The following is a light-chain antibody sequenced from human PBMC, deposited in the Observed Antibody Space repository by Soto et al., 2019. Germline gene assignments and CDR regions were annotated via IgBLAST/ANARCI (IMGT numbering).Light chain of an antibody. CDR3: QQYNSYWT. CDR2: DAS. V-gene: IGKV1-5*01. J-gene: IGKJ1*01. CDR1: QSISSW. Sequence: DIQMTQSPSTLSASLGDRVTITSRASQSISSWLAWYQPKPGKAPKLLIYDASSLESGVPSRLSGSGSGTEFTLPIRSLQPDDFATYYCQQYNSYWTFGQGTKVDIK.